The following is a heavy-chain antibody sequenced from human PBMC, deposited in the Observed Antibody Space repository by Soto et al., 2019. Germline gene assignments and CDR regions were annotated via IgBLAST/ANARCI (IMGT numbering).Heavy chain of an antibody. CDR1: GDSVSSNTAA. D-gene: IGHD6-19*01. CDR3: ARGVAGSGFDL. J-gene: IGHJ4*02. CDR2: TYYRSNWRH. Sequence: SQTLSLTCAISGDSVSSNTAAWNWIRSSPSRGLEWLGRTYYRSNWRHDYAVSVKSRITVNPDTSKNHFSLQLNFVTPDDTAVYYCARGVAGSGFDLRGRGTLITVCS. V-gene: IGHV6-1*01.